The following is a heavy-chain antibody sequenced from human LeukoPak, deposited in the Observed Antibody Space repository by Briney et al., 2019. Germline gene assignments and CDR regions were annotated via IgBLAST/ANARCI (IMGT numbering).Heavy chain of an antibody. CDR1: GGSISSSSYY. J-gene: IGHJ5*02. Sequence: SETLSLTCTVSGGSISSSSYYWGWLRQPPGTGLEWIGSIYYSGSTYYNPSLKSRVTISVDTSKNQFSLKLSSVTAADTAVYYCARLRQSGYYLIDWFDPWGQGTLVTVSS. V-gene: IGHV4-39*07. CDR3: ARLRQSGYYLIDWFDP. CDR2: IYYSGST. D-gene: IGHD3-3*01.